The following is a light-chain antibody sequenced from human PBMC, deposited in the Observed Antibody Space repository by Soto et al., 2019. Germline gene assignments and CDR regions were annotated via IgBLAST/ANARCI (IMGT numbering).Light chain of an antibody. J-gene: IGKJ4*01. CDR1: QDISSY. CDR2: AAS. Sequence: DIQLTQSPSFLSASVGDRVTITCRTSQDISSYLAWYQQKPGKAPQLLISAASTLQSGVPSRFSGSGPGTAFTLTISSLQPEDFATYYCQQLKSYPLSFGGGTKVEI. CDR3: QQLKSYPLS. V-gene: IGKV1-9*01.